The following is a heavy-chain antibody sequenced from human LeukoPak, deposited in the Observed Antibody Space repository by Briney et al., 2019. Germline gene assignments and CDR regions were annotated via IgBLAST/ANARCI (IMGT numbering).Heavy chain of an antibody. CDR1: GFTFSSFD. V-gene: IGHV3-13*01. CDR2: IGTASDT. D-gene: IGHD1-1*01. Sequence: GGSLRHSCAASGFTFSSFDMHWVRQPTGQGLEWVSTIGTASDTYYPGSVEGRFTLSRDNAKNSLYLQMNSLTAGDTAVYYCARGPSRGKYYYMDVWGKGTTVTVSS. CDR3: ARGPSRGKYYYMDV. J-gene: IGHJ6*03.